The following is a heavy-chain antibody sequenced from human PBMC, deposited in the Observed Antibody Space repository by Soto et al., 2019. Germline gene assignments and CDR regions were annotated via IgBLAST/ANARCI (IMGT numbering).Heavy chain of an antibody. Sequence: QVQLVESGGGVVQPGRSLXXSCAXXGXXXXSXAMHWVRQAPGKGLEWVAVISYDGSNKYYADSVKGRFTISRDNSKNTLYLQMNSLRAEDTAVYYCARDYDFWSGLFDYWGQGTLVTVSS. D-gene: IGHD3-3*01. J-gene: IGHJ4*02. CDR2: ISYDGSNK. CDR1: GXXXXSXA. V-gene: IGHV3-30-3*01. CDR3: ARDYDFWSGLFDY.